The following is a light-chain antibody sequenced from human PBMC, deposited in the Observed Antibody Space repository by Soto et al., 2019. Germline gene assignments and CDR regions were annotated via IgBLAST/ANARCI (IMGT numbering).Light chain of an antibody. CDR1: QSISSY. J-gene: IGKJ3*01. CDR3: QKSYSTTLI. Sequence: DIQMTQSPSSLSASVGDRVTITCRASQSISSYLNWYQQKPGKAPNLLIYAASSLQSGVPSRFSGSGSGTDFILTISSLQPEDFATYYCQKSYSTTLIFGTGTRVDIK. V-gene: IGKV1-39*01. CDR2: AAS.